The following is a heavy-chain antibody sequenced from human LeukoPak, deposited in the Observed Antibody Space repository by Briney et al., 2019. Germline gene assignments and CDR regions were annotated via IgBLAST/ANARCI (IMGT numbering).Heavy chain of an antibody. V-gene: IGHV1-3*01. D-gene: IGHD3-10*01. CDR3: ARDRAGQLDY. CDR2: INVGNGDT. Sequence: ASVTVSCKASGYTFTTYPIYWVCQAPGQRLEWMGWINVGNGDTKYSQKFQGRVTITRDTSASTAYMELSSLRSEETAVYYCARDRAGQLDYWGQGTLVTVSS. J-gene: IGHJ4*02. CDR1: GYTFTTYP.